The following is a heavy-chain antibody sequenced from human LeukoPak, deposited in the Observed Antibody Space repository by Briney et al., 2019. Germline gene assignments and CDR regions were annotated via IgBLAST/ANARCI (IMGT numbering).Heavy chain of an antibody. D-gene: IGHD3-22*01. CDR3: TTADDSSGYYYAADPFDY. V-gene: IGHV3-15*01. CDR1: GYSISSGY. J-gene: IGHJ4*02. CDR2: IKSKTDGGTT. Sequence: ETLSLTCAVSGYSISSGYYWGWIRQPPGKGLEWVGRIKSKTDGGTTDYAAPVKGRFTISRDDSKNTLYLQMSSLKTEDTAVYYCTTADDSSGYYYAADPFDYWGQGTLVTVSS.